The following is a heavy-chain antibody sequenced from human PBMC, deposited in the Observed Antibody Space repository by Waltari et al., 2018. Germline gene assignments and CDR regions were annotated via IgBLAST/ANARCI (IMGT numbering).Heavy chain of an antibody. CDR3: AKDAFGNTYLDH. J-gene: IGHJ5*02. CDR2: AFLDGIKT. D-gene: IGHD3-10*01. V-gene: IGHV3-30*18. CDR1: GFSLSNFG. Sequence: QVQLVESGGGVVQPGMSLRLSCAASGFSLSNFGMHWVRQAPGKGLEWVELAFLDGIKTDYADSVRGRFTISRDNSKNTLYLDINNLRVDDTGIYYCAKDAFGNTYLDHWGQGTVVTVSS.